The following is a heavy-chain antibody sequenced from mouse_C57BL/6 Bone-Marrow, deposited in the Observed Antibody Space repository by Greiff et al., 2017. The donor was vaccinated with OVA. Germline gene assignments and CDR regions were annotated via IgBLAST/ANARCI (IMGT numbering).Heavy chain of an antibody. J-gene: IGHJ3*01. CDR2: ISSGGSYT. CDR3: ARRDYYYFAY. V-gene: IGHV5-6*02. D-gene: IGHD2-4*01. CDR1: GFTFSSYG. Sequence: EVMLVESGGDLVKPGGSLKLSCAASGFTFSSYGMTWVRQTPDKRLEWVATISSGGSYTYYPDSVKGRFTISRDNDKNTLYLQMSSLKSEDTAMYYCARRDYYYFAYWGQGTLVTVSA.